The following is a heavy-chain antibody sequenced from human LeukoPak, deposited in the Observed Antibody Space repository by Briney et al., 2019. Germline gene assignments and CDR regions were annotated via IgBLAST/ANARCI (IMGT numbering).Heavy chain of an antibody. Sequence: SETLSLTCTVSGGSISSYYWSWIRQPAGKGLEWIGRIYTSGSTNYNPSLKSRVTMSVDTSKNQFSLKLSSVTAADTAVYYCARSRGYCSSTSCYTVEFDYWGQGTLVTVSS. CDR2: IYTSGST. V-gene: IGHV4-4*07. CDR3: ARSRGYCSSTSCYTVEFDY. J-gene: IGHJ4*02. D-gene: IGHD2-2*02. CDR1: GGSISSYY.